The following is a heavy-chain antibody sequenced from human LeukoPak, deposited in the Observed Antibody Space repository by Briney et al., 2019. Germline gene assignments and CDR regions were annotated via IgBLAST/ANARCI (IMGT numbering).Heavy chain of an antibody. Sequence: SETLSLTCTVSGGSISSGDYYWSWIRQPPGKGLEWIGYIYYSGSTYYNPSLRSRVTISVDTSKNQFSLKLSSVTAADTAVYYCARLSSTSSIDYWGQGTLVTVSS. CDR2: IYYSGST. CDR1: GGSISSGDYY. J-gene: IGHJ4*02. CDR3: ARLSSTSSIDY. D-gene: IGHD2-2*01. V-gene: IGHV4-30-4*01.